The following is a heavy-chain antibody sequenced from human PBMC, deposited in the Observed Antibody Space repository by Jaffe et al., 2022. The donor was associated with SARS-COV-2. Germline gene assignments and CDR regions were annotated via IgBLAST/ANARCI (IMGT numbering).Heavy chain of an antibody. CDR3: ARQIAVAGGSEGFENY. CDR1: GYSFTSYW. D-gene: IGHD6-19*01. J-gene: IGHJ4*02. Sequence: EVQLVQSGAEVKKPGESLKISCKGSGYSFTSYWIGWVRQMPGKGLEWMGIIYPGDSDTRYSPSFQGQVTISADKSISTAYLQWSSLKASDTAMYYCARQIAVAGGSEGFENYWGQGTLVTVSS. V-gene: IGHV5-51*01. CDR2: IYPGDSDT.